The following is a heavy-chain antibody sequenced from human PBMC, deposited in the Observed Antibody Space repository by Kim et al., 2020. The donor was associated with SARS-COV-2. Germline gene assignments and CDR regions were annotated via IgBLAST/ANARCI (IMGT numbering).Heavy chain of an antibody. Sequence: ASVNVSCKVSGYTLTELSMHWVRQAPGKGLEWMGGFDPEDGETIYAQKFQGRVTMNEDTSTDTAYMELSSLRSEDTAVCYCATHIAVAGTTIYSYYGMDV. CDR3: ATHIAVAGTTIYSYYGMDV. J-gene: IGHJ6*01. V-gene: IGHV1-24*01. CDR1: GYTLTELS. CDR2: FDPEDGET. D-gene: IGHD6-19*01.